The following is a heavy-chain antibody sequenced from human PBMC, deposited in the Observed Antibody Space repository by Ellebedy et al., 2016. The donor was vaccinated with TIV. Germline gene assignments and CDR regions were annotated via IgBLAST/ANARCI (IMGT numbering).Heavy chain of an antibody. J-gene: IGHJ4*02. D-gene: IGHD3-22*01. V-gene: IGHV3-23*01. Sequence: GGSLRLSCAASGFTFSSFAMHWVRQAPGKGLEWLSVISGGGDSTYHAGSVKGRSTITRDNSKNTLYLQMGRLRAEDTAVYYCAKGTSSGFNYDRVGFEYWGQGALVTVSS. CDR2: ISGGGDST. CDR3: AKGTSSGFNYDRVGFEY. CDR1: GFTFSSFA.